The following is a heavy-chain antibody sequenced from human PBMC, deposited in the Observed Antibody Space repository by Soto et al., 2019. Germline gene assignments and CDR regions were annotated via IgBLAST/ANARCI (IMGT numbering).Heavy chain of an antibody. CDR2: ISGSGGST. Sequence: AGGSLRLSCAASGFTFSSYAMSWVRQAPGKGLEWVSAISGSGGSTYYADSVKGRFTISRDNSKNTLYLQMNSLRAEDTAVYYCAKDSAARYYYGMDVWGQWTTVTVSS. CDR3: AKDSAARYYYGMDV. D-gene: IGHD6-25*01. V-gene: IGHV3-23*01. CDR1: GFTFSSYA. J-gene: IGHJ6*02.